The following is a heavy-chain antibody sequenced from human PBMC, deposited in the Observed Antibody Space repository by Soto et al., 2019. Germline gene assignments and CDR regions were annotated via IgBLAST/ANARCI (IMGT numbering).Heavy chain of an antibody. Sequence: SETLSLTCAVSSGSISSSNWWSWVRQPPGKGLEWIWEIYHSGSTNYNPSLKSRVTISVDKSKNQFSLKLSSVTAADTAVYYCARLEWLLYYYYMDVWGKGTSVTVSS. CDR3: ARLEWLLYYYYMDV. J-gene: IGHJ6*03. V-gene: IGHV4-4*02. CDR1: SGSISSSNW. D-gene: IGHD3-3*01. CDR2: IYHSGST.